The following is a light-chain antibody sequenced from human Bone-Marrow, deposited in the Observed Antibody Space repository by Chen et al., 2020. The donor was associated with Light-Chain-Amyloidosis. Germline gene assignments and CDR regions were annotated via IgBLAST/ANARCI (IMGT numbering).Light chain of an antibody. CDR2: EDN. Sequence: NFMLTQPHSVSESPGKTVTISCTRSSGSIASNYVQWYQQRPGSSPSTVIYEDNQRPSGVPDRVSGSIDSSSNSAFLTISGLKTEDEADYYCQSYDSNNPVVFGGGTKLTVL. J-gene: IGLJ2*01. CDR3: QSYDSNNPVV. CDR1: SGSIASNY. V-gene: IGLV6-57*01.